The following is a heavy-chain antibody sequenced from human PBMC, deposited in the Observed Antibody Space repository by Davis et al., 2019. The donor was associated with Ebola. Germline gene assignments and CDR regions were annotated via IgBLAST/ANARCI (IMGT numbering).Heavy chain of an antibody. Sequence: ASVPVSCKASLFTLTNYSFHWVRQAPAQRLEWMGWVHGGNGNTKYSQRFQGRVTITTDTSASTVYLDLTSLRSDDTAVFYCARAQFPTTSDHWGQGTLVTVSS. V-gene: IGHV1-3*01. CDR3: ARAQFPTTSDH. CDR2: VHGGNGNT. J-gene: IGHJ4*02. CDR1: LFTLTNYS. D-gene: IGHD1-1*01.